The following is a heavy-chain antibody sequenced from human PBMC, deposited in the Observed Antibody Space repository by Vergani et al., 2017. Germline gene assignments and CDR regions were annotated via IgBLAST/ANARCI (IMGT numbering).Heavy chain of an antibody. J-gene: IGHJ6*02. CDR1: GFTFGDYA. V-gene: IGHV3-49*03. D-gene: IGHD3-10*01. CDR3: TTGTEKVRGESRYYYYGMDV. CDR2: IRSKAYGGTT. Sequence: EVQLVESGGGLVQPGRSLRLSCTASGFTFGDYAMSWFRQAPGKGLEWVGFIRSKAYGGTTEYAASVKGRFTISRDDSKSIAYLQMNSLKTEDTAVYYCTTGTEKVRGESRYYYYGMDVWGQGTTVTVSS.